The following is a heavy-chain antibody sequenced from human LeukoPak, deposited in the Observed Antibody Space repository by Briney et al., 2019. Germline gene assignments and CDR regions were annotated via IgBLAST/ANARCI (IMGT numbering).Heavy chain of an antibody. V-gene: IGHV1-2*02. CDR3: ARDPFIVAPPYYYYGMDV. CDR2: INPNNGGT. Sequence: ASVTVSCASSGYTFTDYHMYWVRQAPGLGLEWMGVINPNNGGTNNTQKIQGRVTMTTDTSISTAYMELSRLRSEDTGVYDCARDPFIVAPPYYYYGMDVWGQGTTVTVSS. J-gene: IGHJ6*02. D-gene: IGHD5-12*01. CDR1: GYTFTDYH.